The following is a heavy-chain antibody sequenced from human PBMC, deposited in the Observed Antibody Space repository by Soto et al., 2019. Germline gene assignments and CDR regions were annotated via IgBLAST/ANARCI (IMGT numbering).Heavy chain of an antibody. CDR3: ARRPLYSSGWYGWYFDY. D-gene: IGHD6-19*01. CDR2: NYYSGST. Sequence: QLQLQESGPGLVKPSETLSLTCTVSGGSISSSSYYWGWIRQPPGKGLEWIGSNYYSGSTYYNPSLQSRVTISVDTSMNQFSLNLSSVTAADTAVYYCARRPLYSSGWYGWYFDYWGQGTLVTVSS. V-gene: IGHV4-39*01. J-gene: IGHJ4*02. CDR1: GGSISSSSYY.